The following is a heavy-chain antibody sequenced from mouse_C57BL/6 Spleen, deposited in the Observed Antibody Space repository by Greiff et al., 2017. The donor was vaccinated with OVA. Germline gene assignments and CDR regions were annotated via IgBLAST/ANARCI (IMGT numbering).Heavy chain of an antibody. J-gene: IGHJ1*03. Sequence: VQLQQPGAELVKPGASVKLSCKASGYTFTSYWMHWVKQRPGQGLEWIGMIHPNSGSTNYNEKFKSKATLTVDKSSSTAYMQLSSLTSEDSAVYYCASYYYGDWYFDVWGTGTTVTVSS. CDR1: GYTFTSYW. V-gene: IGHV1-64*01. CDR3: ASYYYGDWYFDV. CDR2: IHPNSGST. D-gene: IGHD1-1*01.